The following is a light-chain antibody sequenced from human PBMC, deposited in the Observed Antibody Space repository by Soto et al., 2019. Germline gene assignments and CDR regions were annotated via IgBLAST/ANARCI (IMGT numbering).Light chain of an antibody. Sequence: VLTQPPSVSGAPGQRVTISCTGSSSNIGAGFDVHWYHQIAGTAPKLLIYGNSNRPSGVPDRFSGSKSGTSATLGITGFQTGDEADYYCGSWDSSLSAYVFGTGTKVTVL. J-gene: IGLJ1*01. CDR2: GNS. CDR3: GSWDSSLSAYV. CDR1: SSNIGAGFD. V-gene: IGLV1-40*01.